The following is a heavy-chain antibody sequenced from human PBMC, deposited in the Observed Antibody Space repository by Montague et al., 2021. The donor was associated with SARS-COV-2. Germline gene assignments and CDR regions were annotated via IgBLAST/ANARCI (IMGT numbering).Heavy chain of an antibody. D-gene: IGHD4-17*01. Sequence: CAISGDSVWSNTAAWSWIRQSPSGGLEWLGRTHYRSKWTSDYATSVEGRISIDPDTSKNQFFLHLRSVTPEDTGVYYCVRDTGSAQAGFDAWGQGTLVTVSS. CDR1: GDSVWSNTAA. CDR3: VRDTGSAQAGFDA. CDR2: THYRSKWTS. V-gene: IGHV6-1*01. J-gene: IGHJ4*02.